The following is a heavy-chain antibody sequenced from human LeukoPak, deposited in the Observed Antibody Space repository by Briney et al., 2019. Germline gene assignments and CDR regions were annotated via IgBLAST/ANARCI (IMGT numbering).Heavy chain of an antibody. CDR2: IYYSGYT. CDR3: ARDSTFYDSSGYTFDY. CDR1: GGSISSYY. V-gene: IGHV4-59*12. Sequence: SETLSLTCTVSGGSISSYYWSWIRQPPGKGLKWIGNIYYSGYTTYSPSLRSRVTISVDTSKNQFSLKLSSVTAADTAVYYCARDSTFYDSSGYTFDYWGQGTLVTVSS. J-gene: IGHJ4*02. D-gene: IGHD3-22*01.